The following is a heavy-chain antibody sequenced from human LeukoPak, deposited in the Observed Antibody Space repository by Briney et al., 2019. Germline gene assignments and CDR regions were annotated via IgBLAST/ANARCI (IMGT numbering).Heavy chain of an antibody. J-gene: IGHJ4*02. D-gene: IGHD4-17*01. V-gene: IGHV4-59*12. CDR1: GGSISSYY. Sequence: SETLSLTCTVSGGSISSYYWSWIRQPPGKGLEWIGYIYYSGSTNYNPSLKSRVTISVDTSKNQFSLKLSSVTAADTAVYYCARKTVPTGVDYWGQGTLVTVSS. CDR3: ARKTVPTGVDY. CDR2: IYYSGST.